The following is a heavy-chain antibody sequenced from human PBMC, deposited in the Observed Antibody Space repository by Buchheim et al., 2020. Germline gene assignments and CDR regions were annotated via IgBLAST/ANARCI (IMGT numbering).Heavy chain of an antibody. CDR2: INPSSGST. D-gene: IGHD6-6*01. J-gene: IGHJ6*02. CDR3: ARSSPYSTSSHYYGMDV. CDR1: GYTFTDYY. V-gene: IGHV1-46*01. Sequence: QVQLVHSGAEVKKPGASVKVSCKASGYTFTDYYMHWVRQAPGQGLEWMGIINPSSGSTNYAQKFQGRVTMTRDTSTSTVSMELSSLRSEDTAVYYCARSSPYSTSSHYYGMDVWGQGTT.